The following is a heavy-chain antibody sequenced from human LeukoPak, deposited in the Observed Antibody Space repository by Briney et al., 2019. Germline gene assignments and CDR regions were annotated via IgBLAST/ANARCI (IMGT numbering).Heavy chain of an antibody. V-gene: IGHV4-39*02. CDR3: ASAPFDDYGDYDRGAYFEH. D-gene: IGHD4-17*01. CDR2: IYYSGLT. CDR1: GASISSSSSS. Sequence: SETLTLTCTVSGASISSSSSSWGWVRQPTGKGPEWIGSIYYSGLTYDNPSLNSRVSISVDPSKTHSSLKVSSVTAADTAVYYCASAPFDDYGDYDRGAYFEHWGQGTLVTVSS. J-gene: IGHJ4*02.